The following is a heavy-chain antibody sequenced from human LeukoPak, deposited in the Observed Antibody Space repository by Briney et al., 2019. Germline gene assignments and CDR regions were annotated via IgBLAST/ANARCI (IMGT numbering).Heavy chain of an antibody. CDR2: ISGLSLYI. J-gene: IGHJ4*02. D-gene: IGHD3-3*01. V-gene: IGHV3-21*01. CDR1: GFSFSSYT. Sequence: GGSVRLSCAASGFSFSSYTMNWVRQAPGKGLEWVSSISGLSLYIYYADSLKGRFTISRDNAKNSLYLQMNSLRADDTAVYYCARGGRFLDDWGRGTLVTVSS. CDR3: ARGGRFLDD.